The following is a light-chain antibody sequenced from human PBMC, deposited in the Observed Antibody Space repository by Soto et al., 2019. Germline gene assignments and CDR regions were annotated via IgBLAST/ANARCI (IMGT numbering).Light chain of an antibody. V-gene: IGKV1-5*01. CDR3: QQRYNSLT. CDR1: QSISSW. CDR2: DAS. J-gene: IGKJ4*01. Sequence: DIQMTQSPSTLSASVGDRVTITCRASQSISSWLAWYQQKPGKAPKLLIYDASSLESGVPSRFSGSGSGTDFTLTISSLEPEDFAVYYCQQRYNSLTFGGGTKVDIK.